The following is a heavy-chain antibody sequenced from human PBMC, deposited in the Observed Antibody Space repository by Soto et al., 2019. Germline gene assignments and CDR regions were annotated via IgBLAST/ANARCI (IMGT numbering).Heavy chain of an antibody. D-gene: IGHD2-2*01. J-gene: IGHJ4*02. CDR2: IYYSGST. CDR3: AVHGYCSSTSCYGVSYFDY. Sequence: SETLSLTCTVSGGSISSSSYYWGWIRQPPGKGLEWIGSIYYSGSTYYNPSLKSRVTISVDTSKNQFSLKLSSVTAADTAVYYCAVHGYCSSTSCYGVSYFDYWGQGTLVTVSS. CDR1: GGSISSSSYY. V-gene: IGHV4-39*01.